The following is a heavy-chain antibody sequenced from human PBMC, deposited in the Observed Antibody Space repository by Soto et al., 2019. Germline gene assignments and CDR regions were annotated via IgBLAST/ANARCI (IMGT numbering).Heavy chain of an antibody. V-gene: IGHV3-64*01. D-gene: IGHD3-22*01. CDR1: GITFSSYY. Sequence: GGSLRLSCAVSGITFSSYYMSWIRQAPGKGLEYVSAISSNGGSTYYANSVKGRFTISRDNSKNTLYLQMGSLRAEDMAVYYCARDLYDSSGSWGQGTLVTVSS. CDR3: ARDLYDSSGS. J-gene: IGHJ5*02. CDR2: ISSNGGST.